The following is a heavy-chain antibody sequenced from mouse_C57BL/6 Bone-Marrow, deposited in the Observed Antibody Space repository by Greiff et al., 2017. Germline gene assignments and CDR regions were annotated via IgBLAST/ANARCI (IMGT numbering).Heavy chain of an antibody. D-gene: IGHD2-2*01. CDR1: GYTFTSYG. V-gene: IGHV1-58*01. CDR3: ARSRYCRYDPYWYFDV. Sequence: EVQLQQSGAELVRPGSSVKMSCKTSGYTFTSYGINWVKQRPGQGLEWIGYIYIGNGYTEYNEKFKGKATLTSDPSSSTAYMQLSSLTSEDSAIYFCARSRYCRYDPYWYFDVWGTGTTVTVSS. CDR2: IYIGNGYT. J-gene: IGHJ1*03.